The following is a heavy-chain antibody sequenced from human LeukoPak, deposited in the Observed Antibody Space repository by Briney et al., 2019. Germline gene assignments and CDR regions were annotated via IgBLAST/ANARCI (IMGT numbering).Heavy chain of an antibody. V-gene: IGHV3-53*01. Sequence: GGSLRLSCAASGFTVSGTHMSWVRQAPGKGLEWISAIYTGGTTYYSDSVEGRFTISRDKSKNALCLHMDSLRVEDTAVYYCARDQATSGGGLDSWGQGTLVTVSS. CDR1: GFTVSGTH. D-gene: IGHD3-16*01. J-gene: IGHJ4*02. CDR3: ARDQATSGGGLDS. CDR2: IYTGGTT.